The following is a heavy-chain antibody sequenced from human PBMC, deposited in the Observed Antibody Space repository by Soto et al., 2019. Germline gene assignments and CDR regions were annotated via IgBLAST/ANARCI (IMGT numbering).Heavy chain of an antibody. J-gene: IGHJ4*02. D-gene: IGHD6-6*01. Sequence: QVQLQESGPGLVKASQTLSLICSVSGESISSGGYYWSWIRHHPGKGLEWIGYIYDSESAYYNPSLKCRVTISMDTSKNHFAMKLSSVTAADTAVYYCAIASSSSSAADYWCQGTLITVSS. CDR2: IYDSESA. CDR1: GESISSGGYY. V-gene: IGHV4-31*03. CDR3: AIASSSSSAADY.